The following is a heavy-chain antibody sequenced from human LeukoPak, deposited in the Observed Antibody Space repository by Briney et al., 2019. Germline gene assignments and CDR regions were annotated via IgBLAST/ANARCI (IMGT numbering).Heavy chain of an antibody. V-gene: IGHV1-2*02. CDR1: VYTFTGYY. D-gene: IGHD1-26*01. CDR3: ASSIVGATIDP. Sequence: ASVKVSCKASVYTFTGYYMHWVRQAPGQWLEWIGWINPNSGGTNYAQKFQGRVTMTRDTSISTAYMELSRLRSDDTAVYYCASSIVGATIDPRGKGTLVTVSS. CDR2: INPNSGGT. J-gene: IGHJ5*02.